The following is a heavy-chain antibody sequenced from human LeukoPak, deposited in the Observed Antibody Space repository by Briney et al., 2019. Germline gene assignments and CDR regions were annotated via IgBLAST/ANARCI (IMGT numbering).Heavy chain of an antibody. Sequence: GGSLRLSCAGSGFIFDDYAINWVRQAPGMGLEWVSAITGSSGVTFYTDSVKGRFTISRDNAKRSLYLQMNSLRAEDTAVYYCARDGELGSPADAFDIWGQGTMVTVSS. D-gene: IGHD1-26*01. J-gene: IGHJ3*02. V-gene: IGHV3-21*01. CDR3: ARDGELGSPADAFDI. CDR1: GFIFDDYA. CDR2: ITGSSGVT.